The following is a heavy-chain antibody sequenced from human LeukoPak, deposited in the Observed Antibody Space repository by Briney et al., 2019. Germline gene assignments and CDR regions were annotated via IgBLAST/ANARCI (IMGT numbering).Heavy chain of an antibody. CDR1: GFTFSSYA. V-gene: IGHV3-23*01. CDR3: AKEGTTGVVVDAFDI. D-gene: IGHD1-7*01. J-gene: IGHJ3*02. Sequence: QPGGSLRLSCAASGFTFSSYAMSWVRQAPGKGLEWVSIISGSGGSTYYADSVKGRFTISRDNSKNTLYLHMNILRAEDTALYYCAKEGTTGVVVDAFDIWGQGTMVTVSS. CDR2: ISGSGGST.